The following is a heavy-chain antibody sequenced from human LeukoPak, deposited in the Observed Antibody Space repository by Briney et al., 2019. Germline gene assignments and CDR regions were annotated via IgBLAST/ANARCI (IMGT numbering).Heavy chain of an antibody. CDR3: ARDPLHNYYGSGSNFDY. Sequence: GGSLRLSCAASGFTFTNYAMNWVRQAPGKGLEWVSYISSSSSTIYYADSVKGRFTISRDNAKNSLYLQMNSLRAEDTAVYYCARDPLHNYYGSGSNFDYWGQGTLVTVSS. CDR2: ISSSSSTI. D-gene: IGHD3-10*01. J-gene: IGHJ4*02. V-gene: IGHV3-48*04. CDR1: GFTFTNYA.